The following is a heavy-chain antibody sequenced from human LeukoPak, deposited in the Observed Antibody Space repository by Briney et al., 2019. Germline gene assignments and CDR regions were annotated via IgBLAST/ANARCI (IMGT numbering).Heavy chain of an antibody. J-gene: IGHJ6*03. CDR1: GGSISSYY. Sequence: SETLSLTCTDSGGSISSYYWSWIRQPAGKGLEWIGRIYTSGSTNYNPSLKSRVTISVDTSKNQFSLKLSSVTAADTAVYYCARAWGYCSSTSCYSHYYYMDVWGKGTTVTVSS. CDR2: IYTSGST. CDR3: ARAWGYCSSTSCYSHYYYMDV. D-gene: IGHD2-2*01. V-gene: IGHV4-4*07.